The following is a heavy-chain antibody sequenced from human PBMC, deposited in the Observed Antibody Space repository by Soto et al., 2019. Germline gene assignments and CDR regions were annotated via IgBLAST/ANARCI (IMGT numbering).Heavy chain of an antibody. CDR1: VGSISVYY. D-gene: IGHD3-9*01. V-gene: IGHV4-59*01. CDR2: IYDSGSP. Sequence: ASETLSLTCTISVGSISVYYWSWIRQSPGQRLEWIGYIYDSGSPYYNPSLKTRVTIAADSSKNQISLKLTSATAADTAVYYCARGVGSSPPRYWGRGTLVTGSS. CDR3: ARGVGSSPPRY. J-gene: IGHJ4*02.